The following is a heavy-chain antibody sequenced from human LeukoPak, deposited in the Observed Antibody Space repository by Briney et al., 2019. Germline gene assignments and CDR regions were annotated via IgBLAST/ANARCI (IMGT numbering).Heavy chain of an antibody. J-gene: IGHJ5*02. Sequence: SETLSLTCTVSGGSISSSSYYWGWIRQPPGKGLEWIGSIYYSGSTYYNPSLKSRVTISVDTSKNQFSLKLSPVTAADTAVYYCARRDYYDSSGYFISWGQGTLVTVSS. D-gene: IGHD3-22*01. CDR1: GGSISSSSYY. CDR2: IYYSGST. V-gene: IGHV4-39*01. CDR3: ARRDYYDSSGYFIS.